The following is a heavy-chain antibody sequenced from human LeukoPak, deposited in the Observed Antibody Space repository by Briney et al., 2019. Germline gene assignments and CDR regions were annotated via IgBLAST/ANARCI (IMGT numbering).Heavy chain of an antibody. Sequence: SETLSLTCTVSGGSISSSSYYWGWIRQPPGKGLEWIGSIYYSGSTYYNPSLKSRVTISVDTSKNQFSLKLSSVTAADTAVYYCARDIANPKGDAFDIWGQGTMVTVSS. D-gene: IGHD1-14*01. V-gene: IGHV4-39*02. CDR2: IYYSGST. CDR3: ARDIANPKGDAFDI. CDR1: GGSISSSSYY. J-gene: IGHJ3*02.